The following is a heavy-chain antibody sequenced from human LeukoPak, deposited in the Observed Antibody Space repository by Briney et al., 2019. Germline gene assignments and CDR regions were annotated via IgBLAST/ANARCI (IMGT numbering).Heavy chain of an antibody. D-gene: IGHD5-12*01. CDR2: SKSKSDGGTT. V-gene: IGHV3-15*01. Sequence: GGSLRLSCAASGFTFRNAWMSWVRQAPGKGLEWVGRSKSKSDGGTTEYAVPVKGRFSIARDDSKKTLFLQMNSLRDEDTAVYYCARDAFFGDIVDSWGQGTLVTVSS. CDR3: ARDAFFGDIVDS. CDR1: GFTFRNAW. J-gene: IGHJ4*02.